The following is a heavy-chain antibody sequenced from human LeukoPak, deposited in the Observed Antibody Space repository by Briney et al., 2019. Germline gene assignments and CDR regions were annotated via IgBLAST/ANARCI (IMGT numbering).Heavy chain of an antibody. Sequence: GGSLRLSCAASGFTFISYWMTWVRQAPGKGLEWVANIKQDGSEIYYVDSVKGRFTISRDNAKISLYLQMNSLRAEDTAVYYCARGSSGSYLGAFDIWGQGTMVTVSS. CDR3: ARGSSGSYLGAFDI. CDR2: IKQDGSEI. D-gene: IGHD3-22*01. J-gene: IGHJ3*02. CDR1: GFTFISYW. V-gene: IGHV3-7*04.